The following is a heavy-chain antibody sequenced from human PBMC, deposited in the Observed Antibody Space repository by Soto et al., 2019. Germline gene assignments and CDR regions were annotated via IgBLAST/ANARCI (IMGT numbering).Heavy chain of an antibody. CDR1: GFTFNNYA. V-gene: IGHV3-23*01. CDR2: ISGGGGGT. J-gene: IGHJ6*02. Sequence: GGSLRLSCAASGFTFNNYAMTWVRQVPGKGLEWVSTISGGGGGTHYADSVKGRFTISRDNSKNTLFVQMNSLRVEDTAVYYCAKGRYCSTTSCNDGMDVWGQGTTVTVSS. D-gene: IGHD2-2*01. CDR3: AKGRYCSTTSCNDGMDV.